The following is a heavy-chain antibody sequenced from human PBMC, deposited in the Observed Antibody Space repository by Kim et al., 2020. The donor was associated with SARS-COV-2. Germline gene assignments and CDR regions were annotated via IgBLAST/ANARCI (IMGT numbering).Heavy chain of an antibody. V-gene: IGHV3-74*01. D-gene: IGHD4-4*01. J-gene: IGHJ6*02. CDR2: IKSEGTGI. CDR3: ASDTVLYGLDV. Sequence: GGSLRLSCAASGFTVTNYWMHWVRQAPGKGLVWVARIKSEGTGISYADSVKGRFTISRDNANNTLYLQMNNLRAEDTAVYYCASDTVLYGLDVWGQGTTDTVSS. CDR1: GFTVTNYW.